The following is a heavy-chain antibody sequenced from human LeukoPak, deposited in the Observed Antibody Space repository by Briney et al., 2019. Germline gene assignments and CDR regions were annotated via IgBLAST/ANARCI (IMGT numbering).Heavy chain of an antibody. CDR1: GFTFSDYY. D-gene: IGHD1-26*01. J-gene: IGHJ6*02. Sequence: GGSLRLSCGASGFTFSDYYMSWIRQAPGKGLEWVSYISSSGSTIYYADSVKGRFTISRDNAKNSLYLQMNSLRAEDTAVYYCAISTTTEEYGMDVWGQGTTVTVSS. V-gene: IGHV3-11*01. CDR3: AISTTTEEYGMDV. CDR2: ISSSGSTI.